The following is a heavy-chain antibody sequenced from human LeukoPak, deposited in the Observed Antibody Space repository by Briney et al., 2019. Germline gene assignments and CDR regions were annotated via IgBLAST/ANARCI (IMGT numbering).Heavy chain of an antibody. J-gene: IGHJ4*02. CDR3: ARDYASDY. Sequence: GGSLRLSCAASGFTFSRYEMNWVRQAPGKELEWVSYISRSGDTIYFADSVKGRFTISRDNAKNSLYLQMSSLRAEDTAVYYCARDYASDYWGQGTLVTVSS. V-gene: IGHV3-48*03. CDR2: ISRSGDTI. D-gene: IGHD3-10*01. CDR1: GFTFSRYE.